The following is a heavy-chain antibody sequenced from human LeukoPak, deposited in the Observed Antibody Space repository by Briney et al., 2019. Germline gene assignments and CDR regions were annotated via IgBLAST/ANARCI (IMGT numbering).Heavy chain of an antibody. D-gene: IGHD4-17*01. CDR3: GRLRGAMTTVTSILDS. Sequence: SETLSLTCTVSGGSIIGSTYYWGWIRQPPGKGLEWVGSAFYTGATYYKSSLKSRVTISVDTSKNQFSLKLGSVTAADTAVYYCGRLRGAMTTVTSILDSWGQGTLVTVSS. J-gene: IGHJ4*02. CDR2: AFYTGAT. CDR1: GGSIIGSTYY. V-gene: IGHV4-39*01.